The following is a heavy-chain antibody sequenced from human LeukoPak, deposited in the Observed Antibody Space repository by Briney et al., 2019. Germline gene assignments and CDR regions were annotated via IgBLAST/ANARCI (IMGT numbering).Heavy chain of an antibody. V-gene: IGHV4-59*01. D-gene: IGHD4-17*01. Sequence: SETLSLTCTVSGGSISTYYWSWLRQPPGKGLEGIGYIYYSGNTNYNPSLKSRVTISVDTSKNQFSLTLSSVTAADTAVYYCAREDPQTTVPEGLDVWGQGTTVTVSS. CDR2: IYYSGNT. J-gene: IGHJ6*02. CDR3: AREDPQTTVPEGLDV. CDR1: GGSISTYY.